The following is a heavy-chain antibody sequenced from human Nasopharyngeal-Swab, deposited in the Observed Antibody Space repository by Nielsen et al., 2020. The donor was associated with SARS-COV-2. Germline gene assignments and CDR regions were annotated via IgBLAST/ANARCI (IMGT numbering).Heavy chain of an antibody. CDR2: INPNSGGT. CDR1: GYTFTGYY. D-gene: IGHD6-19*01. Sequence: ASVKVSCKASGYTFTGYYMHWVRQAPGQGLEWMGGINPNSGGTNYAQKFQGRVTMTRDTSISTAYMELSRLRSDDTAVYYCARDPTSVAGTGDYYYGMDVWGQGTTVTVSS. V-gene: IGHV1-2*02. J-gene: IGHJ6*02. CDR3: ARDPTSVAGTGDYYYGMDV.